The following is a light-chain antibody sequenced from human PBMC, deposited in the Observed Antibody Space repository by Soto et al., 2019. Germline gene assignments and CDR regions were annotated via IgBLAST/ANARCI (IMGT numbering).Light chain of an antibody. CDR3: QRYNDWPQT. V-gene: IGKV3-15*01. CDR2: GAS. J-gene: IGKJ1*01. Sequence: VMTQSPATLSVSPGERVTLSCRASQSVATNLAWYQQRPGQAPRLLIYGASKRAIGLPARFSGSGSGTEFTLTISSLQSEDFAVYYCQRYNDWPQTLGQGTKVDI. CDR1: QSVATN.